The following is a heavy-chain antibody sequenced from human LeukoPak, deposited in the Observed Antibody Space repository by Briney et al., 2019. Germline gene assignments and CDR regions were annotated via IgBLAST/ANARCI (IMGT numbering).Heavy chain of an antibody. CDR2: INQDGSEE. Sequence: GGSLRLSCAASGFTFSHYWMTWVRQAPGKGLEWVAQINQDGSEEYYMDSVKARFTISRDNAKNSVFLQMNSLRAEDTAIYYCAKGAYDYIEIGYFDSWGQGTLVTVSS. CDR3: AKGAYDYIEIGYFDS. V-gene: IGHV3-7*03. CDR1: GFTFSHYW. J-gene: IGHJ4*02. D-gene: IGHD5-12*01.